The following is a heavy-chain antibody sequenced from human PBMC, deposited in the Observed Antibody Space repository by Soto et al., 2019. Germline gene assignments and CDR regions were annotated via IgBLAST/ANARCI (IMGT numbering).Heavy chain of an antibody. J-gene: IGHJ4*02. CDR2: ISSTTNYI. V-gene: IGHV3-21*01. CDR3: ARESEDLTSNFDY. CDR1: GFTFTGYI. Sequence: GGSLRLSCAASGFTFTGYIMNWVRQAPGKGLEWVSSISSTTNYIYYADSMKGRFTVSRDNAKNSVYLEMNSLSAEDTAVYYCARESEDLTSNFDYWGQGTLVTVSS.